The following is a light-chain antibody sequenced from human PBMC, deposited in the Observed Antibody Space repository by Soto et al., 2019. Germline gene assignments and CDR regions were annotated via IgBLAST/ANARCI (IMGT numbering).Light chain of an antibody. J-gene: IGKJ1*01. Sequence: DIQMTQSPSTLSASVGDRVTITCRASQSIRSLLAWYQQKPGKAPRLLIYDASTLETGVPSRFSGGGSGTEFTLTISSLQPDDNATYYCQHCDTYWAFGQGTKVEVE. CDR3: QHCDTYWA. CDR2: DAS. CDR1: QSIRSL. V-gene: IGKV1-5*01.